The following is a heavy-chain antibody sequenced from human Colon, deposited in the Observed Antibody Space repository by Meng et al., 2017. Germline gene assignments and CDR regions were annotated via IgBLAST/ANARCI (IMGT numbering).Heavy chain of an antibody. V-gene: IGHV3-66*02. CDR1: GFSVTSNY. Sequence: GESLKISCAASGFSVTSNYMTWVRQVPGKGLDCVSLIYSGDRTYYADSVKGRFTISRDRSKNTAYLQMNSLRADDTAVYYCARGGDVMMYDAFDIWGQGTMVTVSS. CDR2: IYSGDRT. D-gene: IGHD3-16*01. CDR3: ARGGDVMMYDAFDI. J-gene: IGHJ3*02.